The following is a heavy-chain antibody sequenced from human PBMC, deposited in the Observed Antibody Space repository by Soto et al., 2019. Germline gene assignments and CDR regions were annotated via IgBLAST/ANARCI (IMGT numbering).Heavy chain of an antibody. D-gene: IGHD3-10*01. J-gene: IGHJ6*02. CDR3: ARDPGFGELLGGMDV. Sequence: EVQLVESGGGLVKPGGSLRLSCAASGFTFSSYSMNWVRQAPGKGLEWVSSISSSSSYIYYADSVKGRFTISRDNAKNSLYLQMNSLRAEDTAVYYCARDPGFGELLGGMDVWGQGTTVTVSS. V-gene: IGHV3-21*01. CDR1: GFTFSSYS. CDR2: ISSSSSYI.